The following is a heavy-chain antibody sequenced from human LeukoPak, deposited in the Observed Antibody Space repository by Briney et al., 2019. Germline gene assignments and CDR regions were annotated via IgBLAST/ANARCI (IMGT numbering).Heavy chain of an antibody. J-gene: IGHJ6*04. D-gene: IGHD3-10*02. CDR2: ISSSGSTI. Sequence: GGSLRLSCAASGFPFSSYAMNWVRQAPGKGLEWVSYISSSGSTIYYADSVKGRFTISRDNAKNSLYLQMNSLRAEDTAVYYCAELGITMIGGVWGKGTTVTISS. CDR3: AELGITMIGGV. V-gene: IGHV3-48*03. CDR1: GFPFSSYA.